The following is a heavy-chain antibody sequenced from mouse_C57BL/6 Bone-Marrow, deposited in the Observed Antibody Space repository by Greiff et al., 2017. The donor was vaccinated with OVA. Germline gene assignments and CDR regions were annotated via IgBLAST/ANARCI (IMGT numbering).Heavy chain of an antibody. V-gene: IGHV1-39*01. CDR1: GYSFTDYN. Sequence: EVKLVESGPELVKPGASVKISCKASGYSFTDYNMNWVKQSNGKSLEWIGVINPNYGTTSYNQKFKGKATLTVDQSSSTAYMQLNSLTSEDSAVYDCARNYGSSYHYAMDYWGQGTSVTVSS. D-gene: IGHD1-1*01. J-gene: IGHJ4*01. CDR3: ARNYGSSYHYAMDY. CDR2: INPNYGTT.